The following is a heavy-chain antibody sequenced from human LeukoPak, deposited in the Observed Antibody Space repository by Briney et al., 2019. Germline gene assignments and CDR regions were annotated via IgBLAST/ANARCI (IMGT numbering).Heavy chain of an antibody. Sequence: GGSLRLSCAASGFTFSSYSMNWVRQAPGKGLEWVSSISSSSSYIYYADSVKGRFTISRDNSKNTLYLQMNSLRAEDTAVYYCAKGASDILTGYLPVYYYYYMDVWGKGTTVTVSS. V-gene: IGHV3-21*01. J-gene: IGHJ6*03. CDR1: GFTFSSYS. CDR3: AKGASDILTGYLPVYYYYYMDV. D-gene: IGHD3-9*01. CDR2: ISSSSSYI.